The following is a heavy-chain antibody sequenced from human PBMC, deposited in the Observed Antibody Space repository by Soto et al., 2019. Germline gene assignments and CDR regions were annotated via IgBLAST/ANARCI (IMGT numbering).Heavy chain of an antibody. Sequence: PGGSLRLSCAASGFTFSSDAMSWVRQAPGKGLEWVSSISGSGGGTYYADSVKGRFTFYRDNYKNTLYLQMNSLRAEDTAVYYCAKFGMATTKRSPPYYIDYWGQGALVTVSS. J-gene: IGHJ4*02. CDR1: GFTFSSDA. CDR3: AKFGMATTKRSPPYYIDY. V-gene: IGHV3-23*01. CDR2: ISGSGGGT. D-gene: IGHD1-1*01.